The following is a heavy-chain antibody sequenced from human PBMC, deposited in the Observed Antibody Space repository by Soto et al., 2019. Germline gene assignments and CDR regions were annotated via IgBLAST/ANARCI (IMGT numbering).Heavy chain of an antibody. CDR2: IIPIFGTA. J-gene: IGHJ4*02. Sequence: SVKVSCKASGGTFSSYAISWVRQAPGQGLEWMGGIIPIFGTANYAQKFQGRVTITADESTSTAYMELSSLRSEDTAVYYCARSDSVAGIFDYWGQGTLVTVSS. D-gene: IGHD6-19*01. CDR1: GGTFSSYA. V-gene: IGHV1-69*13. CDR3: ARSDSVAGIFDY.